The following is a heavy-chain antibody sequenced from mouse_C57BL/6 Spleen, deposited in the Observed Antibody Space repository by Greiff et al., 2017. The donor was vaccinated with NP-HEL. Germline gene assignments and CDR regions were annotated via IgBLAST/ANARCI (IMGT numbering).Heavy chain of an antibody. CDR2: ISSGGSYT. J-gene: IGHJ2*01. CDR1: GFTFSSYG. CDR3: ARHNFYYGSSYYFDY. Sequence: DVHLVESGGDLVKPGGSLKLSCAASGFTFSSYGMSWVRQTPDQRLEWVATISSGGSYTYYPDSVKGRFTISRDNAKNTLYLQMSSLKSEDTAMYYCARHNFYYGSSYYFDYWGQGTTLTVSS. V-gene: IGHV5-6*01. D-gene: IGHD1-1*01.